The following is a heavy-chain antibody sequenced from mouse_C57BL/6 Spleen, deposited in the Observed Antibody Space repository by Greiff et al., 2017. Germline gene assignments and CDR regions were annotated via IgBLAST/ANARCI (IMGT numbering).Heavy chain of an antibody. CDR2: ISDGGSYT. J-gene: IGHJ1*03. CDR1: GFTFSSYA. D-gene: IGHD2-5*01. Sequence: EVQRVESGGGLVKPGGSLKLSCAASGFTFSSYAMSWVRQTPEKRLEWVATISDGGSYTYYPDNVKGRFTISRDNAKNNLYLQMSHLKSEDTAMYYCARDPLYSNYGYFDVWGTGTTVTVSS. V-gene: IGHV5-4*01. CDR3: ARDPLYSNYGYFDV.